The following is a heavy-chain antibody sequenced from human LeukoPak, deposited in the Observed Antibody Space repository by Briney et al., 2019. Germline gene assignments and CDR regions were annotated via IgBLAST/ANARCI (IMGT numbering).Heavy chain of an antibody. Sequence: SETLSLTCAVSGYSISSGYYWGWIRQPPGKGLEWIGSIYHSGSTYYNPSLKSRVTISVDTSKNQFSLKLSSVIAADTAVYYCASKRLASDAFDIWGQGTMVTVSS. D-gene: IGHD1-26*01. CDR2: IYHSGST. CDR1: GYSISSGYY. CDR3: ASKRLASDAFDI. J-gene: IGHJ3*02. V-gene: IGHV4-38-2*01.